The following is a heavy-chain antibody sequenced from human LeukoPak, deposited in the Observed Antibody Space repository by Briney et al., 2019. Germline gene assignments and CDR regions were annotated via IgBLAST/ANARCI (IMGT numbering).Heavy chain of an antibody. D-gene: IGHD6-19*01. CDR1: GFTFDDFT. V-gene: IGHV3-43*01. Sequence: GGSLRLSCAASGFTFDDFTFHWVRQLPGKGLEWVSLINWDGTATSYADSVKGRFTISRDNRRGSLYLQMNSLRNEDTALYYCVKDQRAVSGTLVFDSWGQGTLVTVSS. CDR2: INWDGTAT. J-gene: IGHJ4*02. CDR3: VKDQRAVSGTLVFDS.